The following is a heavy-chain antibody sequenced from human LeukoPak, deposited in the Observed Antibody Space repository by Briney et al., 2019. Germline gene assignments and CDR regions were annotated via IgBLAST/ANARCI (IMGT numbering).Heavy chain of an antibody. Sequence: GGSLRLSCAASGFTFSNYAMSWVRQAPGKGLEWVSGISGSGGNTYYADSVKGRFTISRDDSRNTLYLQMNSLRAEDTAVYYCAKGGGFDFALYWYFDLWGRGTLVTVSS. CDR1: GFTFSNYA. CDR2: ISGSGGNT. D-gene: IGHD3-10*01. V-gene: IGHV3-23*01. J-gene: IGHJ2*01. CDR3: AKGGGFDFALYWYFDL.